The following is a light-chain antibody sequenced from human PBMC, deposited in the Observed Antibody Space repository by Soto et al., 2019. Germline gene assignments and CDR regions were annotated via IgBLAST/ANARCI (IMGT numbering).Light chain of an antibody. CDR2: DAS. Sequence: VLTQSPATLSLSPGERATLSCRASQSISSNLAWYQQKPGQAPRLLIYDASNRATGVPSRFSGSGYETDFTLTIGSLEPEDFAVYYCQQCSNWPPEATFGQGTKLEI. CDR1: QSISSN. CDR3: QQCSNWPPEAT. V-gene: IGKV3-11*01. J-gene: IGKJ2*01.